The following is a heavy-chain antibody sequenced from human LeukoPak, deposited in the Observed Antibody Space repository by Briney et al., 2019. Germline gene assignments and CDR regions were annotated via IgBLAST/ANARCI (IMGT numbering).Heavy chain of an antibody. J-gene: IGHJ4*02. D-gene: IGHD2-2*01. CDR1: GITFSSYW. V-gene: IGHV3-7*02. CDR3: ASWCSSTSCYGGAMVNY. CDR2: IKQDGSEK. Sequence: GGSLRLSCAASGITFSSYWMSWGRQDPGKGLEWVANIKQDGSEKYYVDSVKGRFNISRDHAKNSLYLQMNSLRAEDTAVFYWASWCSSTSCYGGAMVNYWGQGTLVTVSS.